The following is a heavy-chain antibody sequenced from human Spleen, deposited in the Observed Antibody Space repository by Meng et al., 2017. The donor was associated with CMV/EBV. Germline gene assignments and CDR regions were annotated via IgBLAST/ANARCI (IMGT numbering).Heavy chain of an antibody. Sequence: SETLSLTCGVYGESFSGAYWTWIRQPPGKGLEWIGEINHGGSTHYNPSLKSRVTISIDTSKNQLSLKVTSVTAADTAVYYCARGTLGHSSYYPMDVWDQGSTVTVSS. V-gene: IGHV4-34*01. D-gene: IGHD1/OR15-1a*01. CDR3: ARGTLGHSSYYPMDV. CDR1: GESFSGAY. CDR2: INHGGST. J-gene: IGHJ6*02.